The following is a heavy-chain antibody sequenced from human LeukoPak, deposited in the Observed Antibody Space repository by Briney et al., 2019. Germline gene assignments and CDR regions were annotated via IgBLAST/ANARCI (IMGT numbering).Heavy chain of an antibody. CDR2: ISYDGSNK. V-gene: IGHV3-30*18. J-gene: IGHJ4*02. CDR3: AKSRSYILDY. Sequence: PGGSLRLSCAASGFTFSSYGTHWVRQSPGKGLEWVAVISYDGSNKYYADSVKGRFTISRDNSKNTLYLQMNSLRAEDTAVYYCAKSRSYILDYWGQGTLVTVSS. CDR1: GFTFSSYG. D-gene: IGHD1-26*01.